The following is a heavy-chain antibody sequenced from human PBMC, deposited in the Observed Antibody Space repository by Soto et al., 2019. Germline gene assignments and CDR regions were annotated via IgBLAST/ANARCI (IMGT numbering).Heavy chain of an antibody. CDR1: GFTLSNEW. Sequence: GGSLRLSCVASGFTLSNEWMTWVRQAPGKGLEWVANIKHDGSEKYYVDSVKGRFTISRDNAKNSLYLQMNSLRLEDTALYYCAGGIDGYSYAYKSWGQGTLVTVSS. D-gene: IGHD5-18*01. V-gene: IGHV3-7*03. J-gene: IGHJ5*02. CDR2: IKHDGSEK. CDR3: AGGIDGYSYAYKS.